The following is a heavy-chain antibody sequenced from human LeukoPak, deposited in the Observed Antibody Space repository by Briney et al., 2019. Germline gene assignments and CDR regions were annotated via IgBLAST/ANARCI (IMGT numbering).Heavy chain of an antibody. D-gene: IGHD3-10*01. CDR1: GFTFDDYG. V-gene: IGHV3-20*04. J-gene: IGHJ4*02. CDR2: INWNGDSA. CDR3: ATVGVGSSFEFDY. Sequence: WTGGSLRLSCAASGFTFDDYGMSWVRQAPGKGLEWVSNINWNGDSAGYADSVKGRLTISRDNAKNSLYVQMNSLRVEDTAVYYCATVGVGSSFEFDYWGQGTVVTVSS.